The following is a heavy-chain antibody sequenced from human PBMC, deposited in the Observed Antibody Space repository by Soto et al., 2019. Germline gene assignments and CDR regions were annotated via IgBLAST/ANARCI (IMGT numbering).Heavy chain of an antibody. Sequence: PGGSLRLSCAASGFTFSSYWMHWVRQAPGKGLVWVSRINSDGSSTSYADSVKGRFTISRDNAKNTLYLQMNSLRAEDTAVYYCARYAARPTYYYGSGSPPGSRVYYYGMDVWGQGTTVTVSS. V-gene: IGHV3-74*01. CDR3: ARYAARPTYYYGSGSPPGSRVYYYGMDV. CDR1: GFTFSSYW. J-gene: IGHJ6*02. D-gene: IGHD3-10*01. CDR2: INSDGSST.